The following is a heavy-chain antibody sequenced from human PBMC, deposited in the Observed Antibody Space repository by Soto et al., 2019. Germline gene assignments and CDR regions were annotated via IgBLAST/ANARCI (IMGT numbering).Heavy chain of an antibody. CDR2: IWYDGSNR. CDR1: GFTFSNYG. D-gene: IGHD6-13*01. Sequence: QVQLVESGGGVVQPGRSLRLSCAASGFTFSNYGMHWVRQAPGKGLEWVAVIWYDGSNRNYADSVKGRFTISRDNSKNTLYLQMSSLRAEDTAVYYCARASEQRLVNWGQGTLVTVSS. J-gene: IGHJ4*02. CDR3: ARASEQRLVN. V-gene: IGHV3-33*01.